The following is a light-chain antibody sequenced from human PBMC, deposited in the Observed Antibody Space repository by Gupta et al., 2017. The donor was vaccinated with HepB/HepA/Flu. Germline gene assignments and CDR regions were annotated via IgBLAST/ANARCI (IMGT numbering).Light chain of an antibody. CDR2: GAS. CDR3: QQYGSSLIA. V-gene: IGKV3-20*01. Sequence: EIVFAQSPGTLFLAPGERYSLSCRASQSISYNYLDWYQQKPSRAPRLLLCGASNRRTGVPDRFSGSGSGTYFTLTISTLEPGDFAVFHCQQYGSSLIAFGQGTRMEIK. CDR1: QSISYNY. J-gene: IGKJ2*01.